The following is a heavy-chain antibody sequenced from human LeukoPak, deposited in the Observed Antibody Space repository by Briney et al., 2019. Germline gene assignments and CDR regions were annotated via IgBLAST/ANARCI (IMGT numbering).Heavy chain of an antibody. CDR1: GGSFSGYY. CDR3: ARHRGSSSSWYWFDP. CDR2: INHSGST. J-gene: IGHJ5*02. V-gene: IGHV4-34*01. D-gene: IGHD6-13*01. Sequence: SETLSLTCAVYGGSFSGYYWSRIRQPPGKGLEWIGEINHSGSTNYNPSLKSRVTISVDTSKNQFSLKLSSVTAADTAVYYCARHRGSSSSWYWFDPWGQGTLVTVSS.